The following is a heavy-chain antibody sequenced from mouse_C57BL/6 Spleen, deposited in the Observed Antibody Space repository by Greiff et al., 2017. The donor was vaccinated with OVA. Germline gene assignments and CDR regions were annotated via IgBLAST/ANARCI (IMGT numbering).Heavy chain of an antibody. Sequence: QVQLQQPGAELVKPGASVKMSCKASGYTFTSYWITWVKQRPGQGLEWIGDIYPGSGSTNYNEKLKSKATLTVDTSSSTAYMQLSSLTSEDSAVYYCARSEVLSNYAWFAYWGQGTLVTVSA. D-gene: IGHD2-5*01. CDR2: IYPGSGST. J-gene: IGHJ3*01. V-gene: IGHV1-55*01. CDR3: ARSEVLSNYAWFAY. CDR1: GYTFTSYW.